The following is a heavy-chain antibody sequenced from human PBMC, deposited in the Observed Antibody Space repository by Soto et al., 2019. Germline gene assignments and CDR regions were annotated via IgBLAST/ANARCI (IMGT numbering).Heavy chain of an antibody. CDR1: GESISSGGYY. V-gene: IGHV4-31*03. CDR2: IYDIGSA. CDR3: ARASSSSSAIDY. Sequence: QVQLQESGPGLVKPSQTLSLTCTVSGESISSGGYYWSWIRQHPGKGLEWIGYIYDIGSAYYNPSLKCRVSISVDTSKNQFAMRLSSVTAADTAVYYCARASSSSSAIDYWGQGTLITVSS. J-gene: IGHJ4*02. D-gene: IGHD6-6*01.